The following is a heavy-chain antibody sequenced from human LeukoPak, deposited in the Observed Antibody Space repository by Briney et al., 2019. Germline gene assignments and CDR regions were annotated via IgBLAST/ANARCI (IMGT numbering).Heavy chain of an antibody. CDR2: VYYSGST. J-gene: IGHJ6*03. D-gene: IGHD1-26*01. CDR1: GGSISSSSYY. Sequence: SETLSLTCTVSGGSISSSSYYWGWIRQPPGKGLEWIGSVYYSGSTYYNPSLKSRVTISVDTSNNQFSLRLSSVTAADTAVYYCARGGASGSYGYYYYYMDVWGKGTTVTVSS. CDR3: ARGGASGSYGYYYYYMDV. V-gene: IGHV4-39*07.